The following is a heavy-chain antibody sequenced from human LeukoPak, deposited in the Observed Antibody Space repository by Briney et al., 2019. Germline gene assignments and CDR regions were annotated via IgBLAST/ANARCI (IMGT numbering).Heavy chain of an antibody. V-gene: IGHV4-59*08. CDR3: ARQYGGYSSSWFDY. J-gene: IGHJ4*02. CDR1: GGSISSHY. CDR2: IYYSGST. Sequence: PSETLSLTCTVSGGSISSHYWSWIRQPPGKGLEWIGYIYYSGSTNYNPSLKSRVTISVDTSKNQFSLKLSSVTAADTAVYYCARQYGGYSSSWFDYWGQGTLVTVSS. D-gene: IGHD6-13*01.